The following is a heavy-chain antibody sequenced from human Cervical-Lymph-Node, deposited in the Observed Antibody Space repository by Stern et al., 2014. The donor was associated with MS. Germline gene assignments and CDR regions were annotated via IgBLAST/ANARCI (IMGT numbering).Heavy chain of an antibody. J-gene: IGHJ6*02. Sequence: VQLVESGPGLVKPSQTLSLTCTASRGSISSAIYYWSWTRQHPGMGLEWFGYISGSGRHYYNPFLKSRVTMSVDMTKSQFSLKRNSVTAADTAVYYWARRGDYYSMDVWGQGTTVTVSS. CDR3: ARRGDYYSMDV. D-gene: IGHD3-3*01. CDR2: ISGSGRH. CDR1: RGSISSAIYY. V-gene: IGHV4-31*03.